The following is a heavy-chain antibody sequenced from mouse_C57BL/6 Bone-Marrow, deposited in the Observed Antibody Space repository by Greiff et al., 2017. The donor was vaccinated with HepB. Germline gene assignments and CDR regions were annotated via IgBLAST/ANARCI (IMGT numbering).Heavy chain of an antibody. CDR2: IDPENGDT. Sequence: EVKLMESGAELVRPGASVKLSCTASGFNIKDDYMHWVKQRPEQGLEWIGWIDPENGDTEYASKFQGKATITADTPSNTAYLQISSLTSEDTAVYYCTTFYYYGSSSWFAYWGQGTLVTVSA. CDR3: TTFYYYGSSSWFAY. CDR1: GFNIKDDY. J-gene: IGHJ3*01. V-gene: IGHV14-4*01. D-gene: IGHD1-1*01.